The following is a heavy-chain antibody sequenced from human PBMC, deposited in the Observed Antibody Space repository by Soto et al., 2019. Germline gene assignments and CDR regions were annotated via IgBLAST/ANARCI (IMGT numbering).Heavy chain of an antibody. CDR2: IYYSGST. CDR1: GGSISSYY. J-gene: IGHJ4*02. CDR3: ARAPAYYYDSSGYQYYFDY. Sequence: PSETLSLTCTVSGGSISSYYWSWIRQPPGKGLEWIGYIYYSGSTNYNPSLKSRVTISVDTSKNQFSLKLSSVTAADTAVYYCARAPAYYYDSSGYQYYFDYWGQGTLVTVS. V-gene: IGHV4-59*01. D-gene: IGHD3-22*01.